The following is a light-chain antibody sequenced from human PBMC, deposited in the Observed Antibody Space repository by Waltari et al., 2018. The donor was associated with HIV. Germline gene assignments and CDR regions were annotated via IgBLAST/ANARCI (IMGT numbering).Light chain of an antibody. CDR2: GNN. J-gene: IGLJ1*01. Sequence: QSVLTQPPPLSGAPGQRVIIPCTGSSSNIRAGVDVHWYQQLPGTAPKLLIYGNNNRPSGVPDRFSGSKSGTSASLANTGLQAEDEADYYCQSYDSSLNTYVFGSGTKVTVL. CDR1: SSNIRAGVD. V-gene: IGLV1-40*01. CDR3: QSYDSSLNTYV.